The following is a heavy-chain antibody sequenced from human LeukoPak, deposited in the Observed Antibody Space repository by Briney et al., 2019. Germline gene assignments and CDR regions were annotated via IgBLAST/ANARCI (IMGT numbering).Heavy chain of an antibody. CDR3: ARLGAISPTASTFYSLDY. J-gene: IGHJ4*02. CDR1: GFTFSSYS. Sequence: GGSLRLSCAASGFTFSSYSMNWVRQAPGKGLEWVSSISSSSSYIYYADSVKGRFTISRDNAKNSLYLQMNSLRAEDTAVYYCARLGAISPTASTFYSLDYWGQGTLVTVCS. V-gene: IGHV3-21*01. D-gene: IGHD3-16*01. CDR2: ISSSSSYI.